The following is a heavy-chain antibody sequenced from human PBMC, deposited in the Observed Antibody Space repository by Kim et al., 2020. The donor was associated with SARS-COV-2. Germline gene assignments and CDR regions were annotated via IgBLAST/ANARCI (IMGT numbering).Heavy chain of an antibody. V-gene: IGHV3-21*01. D-gene: IGHD2-21*02. CDR3: ARDKVTAIQYNWFDP. CDR1: GFTFSSYS. Sequence: GGSLRLSCAASGFTFSSYSMNWVRQAPGKGLEWVSSISSSSSYIYYADSVKGRFTISRDNAKNSLYLQMNSLRAEDTAVYYCARDKVTAIQYNWFDPWGQGTLVTVSS. CDR2: ISSSSSYI. J-gene: IGHJ5*02.